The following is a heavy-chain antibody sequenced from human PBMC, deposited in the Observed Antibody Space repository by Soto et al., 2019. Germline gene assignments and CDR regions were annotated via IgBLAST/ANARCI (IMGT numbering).Heavy chain of an antibody. V-gene: IGHV1-46*03. D-gene: IGHD4-17*01. J-gene: IGHJ4*02. CDR3: ATVQNGDLHFDY. Sequence: QVQLVQSGAEVKKPGASVKVSCEASGHTFTRYFMHWVRQAPGQGLEWMGIINPDGDSKSYAQKFQGRVTMTRDTSTSTGYMELSSLRSEDTAVYYCATVQNGDLHFDYWGQGTLVTVSS. CDR2: INPDGDSK. CDR1: GHTFTRYF.